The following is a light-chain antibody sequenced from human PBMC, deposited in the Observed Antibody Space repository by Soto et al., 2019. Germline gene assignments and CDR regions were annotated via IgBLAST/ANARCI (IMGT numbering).Light chain of an antibody. CDR2: DAS. Sequence: DILLTQSPATLSWSPGERATLSCRASQSVSSYLAWYQQKPGQAPRLLIYDASSRATGIPDRFSGSGSGTDFTLTVSRLEPEDFALYYCQQYGNSPITFGQGTRLEIK. CDR1: QSVSSY. J-gene: IGKJ5*01. CDR3: QQYGNSPIT. V-gene: IGKV3-20*01.